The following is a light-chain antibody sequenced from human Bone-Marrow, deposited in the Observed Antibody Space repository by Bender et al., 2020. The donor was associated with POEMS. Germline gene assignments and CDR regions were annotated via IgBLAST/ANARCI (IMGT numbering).Light chain of an antibody. CDR1: SSDVGGYNY. J-gene: IGLJ3*02. V-gene: IGLV2-14*03. Sequence: QSALTQSASVSGSPGQSITISCTGTSSDVGGYNYVSWYQQHPDKAPKLMIYDVITRPSGVSSRFSGSKSGNTASLTISGLQGEDEADYFCSSYTTSSLWMFGRGTKVTVL. CDR2: DVI. CDR3: SSYTTSSLWM.